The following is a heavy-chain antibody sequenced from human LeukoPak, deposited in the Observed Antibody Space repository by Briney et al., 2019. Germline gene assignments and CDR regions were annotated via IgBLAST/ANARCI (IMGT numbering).Heavy chain of an antibody. D-gene: IGHD3-10*01. Sequence: SQTLSLTCTVSGGSISSGDYYWSWIRQPPGKGLEWIGYIYYSGSTYYNPSLKSRVTISVDTSKNQFSLKLSSVTAADTAVYYCARDRITMVRGVIKRTAGMDVWGKGTTVTVSS. J-gene: IGHJ6*03. V-gene: IGHV4-30-4*01. CDR2: IYYSGST. CDR1: GGSISSGDYY. CDR3: ARDRITMVRGVIKRTAGMDV.